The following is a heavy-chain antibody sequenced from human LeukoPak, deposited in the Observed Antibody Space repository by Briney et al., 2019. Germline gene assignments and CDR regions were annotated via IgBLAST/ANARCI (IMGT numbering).Heavy chain of an antibody. CDR1: GGSISSYY. Sequence: SENLSLTCTVSGGSISSYYWSWIRQPPGKGLEWIGYIYYSGSTNYNPSLKSRVTISVDTSKNQFSLKLSSVTAADTAVYYCARPGTVDYWGQGTLVTVSS. J-gene: IGHJ4*02. D-gene: IGHD1-14*01. CDR3: ARPGTVDY. V-gene: IGHV4-59*08. CDR2: IYYSGST.